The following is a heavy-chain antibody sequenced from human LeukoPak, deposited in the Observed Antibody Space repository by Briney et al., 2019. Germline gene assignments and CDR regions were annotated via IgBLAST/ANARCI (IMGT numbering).Heavy chain of an antibody. J-gene: IGHJ4*02. CDR1: GFTFSSYS. CDR2: ISSSSSTI. CDR3: ASDSGYDYRFDY. V-gene: IGHV3-48*02. D-gene: IGHD5-12*01. Sequence: GGSLRLSCAASGFTFSSYSMNWVRQAPGKGREGVSYISSSSSTIYYADSVKGRFTISRDNAKNSLYLQMNSLRDEDTAVYYCASDSGYDYRFDYWGQGTLVTVSS.